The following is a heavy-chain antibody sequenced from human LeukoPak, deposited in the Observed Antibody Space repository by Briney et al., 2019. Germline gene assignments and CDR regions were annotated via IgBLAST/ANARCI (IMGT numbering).Heavy chain of an antibody. CDR3: ARHLFQQVIDY. J-gene: IGHJ4*02. CDR2: INHSGST. D-gene: IGHD6-13*01. V-gene: IGHV4-34*01. Sequence: SETLSLTCAVYGGSFSGYYWSWIRQPPGKGLEWIGEINHSGSTNYNPSLKSRVTISVDTSKNQFSLKLSSVTAADTAVYYCARHLFQQVIDYWGQGTLVTVSS. CDR1: GGSFSGYY.